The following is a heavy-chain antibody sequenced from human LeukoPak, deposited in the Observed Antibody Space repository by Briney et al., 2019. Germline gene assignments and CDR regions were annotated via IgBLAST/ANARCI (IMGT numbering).Heavy chain of an antibody. V-gene: IGHV4-39*01. CDR1: GGSISSSSYY. CDR3: ARRGIAAAGTNWFDS. CDR2: IYYSGST. Sequence: PSETLSLTCTVSGGSISSSSYYWGWIRQPPGKGLEWIGSIYYSGSTYYNPSLKSRVTISVDTSKNQFSLKLSSVTAADTAVYYCARRGIAAAGTNWFDSWGQGTLVTVSS. D-gene: IGHD6-13*01. J-gene: IGHJ5*01.